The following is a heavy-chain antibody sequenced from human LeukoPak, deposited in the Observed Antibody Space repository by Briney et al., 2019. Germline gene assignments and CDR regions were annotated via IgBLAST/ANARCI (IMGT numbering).Heavy chain of an antibody. J-gene: IGHJ4*02. CDR3: ARSRAAPYGSGSYLDY. Sequence: ASVKVSCKASGYTFTSYAMHWVRQAPGQRLEWMGWINAGNGNTKYSQKFQSRVTITRDTSASTAYMELSSLRSEDTAVYYCARSRAAPYGSGSYLDYWGQGTLVTVSS. D-gene: IGHD3-10*01. V-gene: IGHV1-3*01. CDR1: GYTFTSYA. CDR2: INAGNGNT.